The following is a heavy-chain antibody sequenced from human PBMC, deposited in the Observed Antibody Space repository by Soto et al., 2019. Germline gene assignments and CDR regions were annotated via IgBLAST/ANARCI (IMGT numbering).Heavy chain of an antibody. CDR2: ISSSSTYI. J-gene: IGHJ4*02. V-gene: IGHV3-21*01. CDR1: GLTFSRYS. CDR3: ARSPLSSWTLDY. Sequence: PGGSLRLSCADSGLTFSRYSMNWVRQAPGKGLEWVSSISSSSTYIYYADSVKGRFTISRDNAKNSLYLQMNSLRAEDTAVYYCARSPLSSWTLDYWGQGTLVTVSS. D-gene: IGHD6-13*01.